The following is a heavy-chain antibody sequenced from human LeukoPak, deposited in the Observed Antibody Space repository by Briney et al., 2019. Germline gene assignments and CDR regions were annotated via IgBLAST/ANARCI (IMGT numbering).Heavy chain of an antibody. Sequence: SETLSITCTVSGGSISSYYWSWIRQPAGKGVEWIGRIYTSGSTNYNPSLKSRVTMSVDTSKNQFSLKLNSVTAADTAVYFCAREATMVRGISWFDPWGQGTLVTVSS. V-gene: IGHV4-4*07. CDR2: IYTSGST. CDR1: GGSISSYY. J-gene: IGHJ5*02. CDR3: AREATMVRGISWFDP. D-gene: IGHD3-10*01.